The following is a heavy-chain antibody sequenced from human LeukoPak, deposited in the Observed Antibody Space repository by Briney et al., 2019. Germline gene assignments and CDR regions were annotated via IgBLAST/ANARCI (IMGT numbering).Heavy chain of an antibody. CDR3: ARARYDFWSGYSHYYYYMDV. CDR1: GGSFSGYY. J-gene: IGHJ6*03. D-gene: IGHD3-3*01. V-gene: IGHV4-34*01. Sequence: SETLSPTCAVGGGSFSGYYWRGIRQPPGKGLEGSGEINHSGSTNYNPSLKRRVTISVDTSKNQFSLKLSSVPAADTAVYYCARARYDFWSGYSHYYYYMDVWGKGTTVTVSS. CDR2: INHSGST.